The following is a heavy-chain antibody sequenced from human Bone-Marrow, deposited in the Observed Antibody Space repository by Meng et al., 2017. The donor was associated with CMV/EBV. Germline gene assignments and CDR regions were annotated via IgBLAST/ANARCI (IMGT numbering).Heavy chain of an antibody. V-gene: IGHV3-30*02. Sequence: GSLRLSCAASGFTFSSYGMHWVRQAPGKGLEWVAFIRYDGSNKYYADSVKGRFTISRDNSKNTLYLQMNSLRAEDTAVYYCAKDLNYGGKVANYGMDVWGQGNTVTVSS. CDR1: GFTFSSYG. J-gene: IGHJ6*02. CDR2: IRYDGSNK. CDR3: AKDLNYGGKVANYGMDV. D-gene: IGHD4-23*01.